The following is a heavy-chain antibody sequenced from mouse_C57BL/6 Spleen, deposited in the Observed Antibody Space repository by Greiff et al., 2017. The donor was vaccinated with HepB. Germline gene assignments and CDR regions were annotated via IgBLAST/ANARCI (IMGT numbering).Heavy chain of an antibody. CDR1: GYTFTSYW. Sequence: QVQLQQPGAELVKPGASVKMSCQASGYTFTSYWVTWVKQRPGQGLEWIGDIYPGSGSTNYNEKFKSKATLTVDTSSSTAYMQLSSLTSEDSAVYYCSRSEGHDDDHAMASWGQGTPVTASS. CDR2: IYPGSGST. D-gene: IGHD2-4*01. J-gene: IGHJ4*01. CDR3: SRSEGHDDDHAMAS. V-gene: IGHV1-55*01.